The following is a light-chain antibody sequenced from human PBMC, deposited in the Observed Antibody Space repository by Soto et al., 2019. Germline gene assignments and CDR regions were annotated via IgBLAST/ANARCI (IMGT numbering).Light chain of an antibody. Sequence: DIQMTQSPSSLSASVGDRVTITCQASQDISNYLKWYQQKPGKAPKLLIYDASNLDTGVPSRFSGSGSGTDFTFTISSLQPEDIATYYCQQYDNLPRTFGQGTKLEIK. CDR2: DAS. J-gene: IGKJ2*01. CDR1: QDISNY. CDR3: QQYDNLPRT. V-gene: IGKV1-33*01.